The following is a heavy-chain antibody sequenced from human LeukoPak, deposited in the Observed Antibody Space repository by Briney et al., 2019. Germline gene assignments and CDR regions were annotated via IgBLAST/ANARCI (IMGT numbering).Heavy chain of an antibody. CDR1: GFTFRSYA. Sequence: GGSLRLSCAASGFTFRSYAMTWVRQAPGKGLEWISTITGTGDKTYYADSVRGRFTISRDNSKNTLYLQMNSLRAEDTAVYYCARQLGVAAPGTNYWGQGTLVTVSS. V-gene: IGHV3-23*01. CDR3: ARQLGVAAPGTNY. D-gene: IGHD6-13*01. CDR2: ITGTGDKT. J-gene: IGHJ4*02.